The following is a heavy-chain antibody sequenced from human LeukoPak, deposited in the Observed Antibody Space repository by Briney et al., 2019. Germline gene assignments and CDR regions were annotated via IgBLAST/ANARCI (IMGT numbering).Heavy chain of an antibody. CDR2: IYFTGNT. J-gene: IGHJ6*03. Sequence: KAGGSLRLSCAASGFTFSSYAMSWVRQAPGKGLEWIGSIYFTGNTYYNPSLRSRVTISVDTSKNQFSPKLNSVTAADTAVYYCARGTVYSSSPLHYYYYMDVWGKGATVTVSS. CDR3: ARGTVYSSSPLHYYYYMDV. V-gene: IGHV4-39*07. D-gene: IGHD6-6*01. CDR1: GFTFSSYA.